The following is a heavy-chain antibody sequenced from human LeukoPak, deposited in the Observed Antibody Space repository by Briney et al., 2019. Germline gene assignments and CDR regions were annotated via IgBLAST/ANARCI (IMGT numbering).Heavy chain of an antibody. V-gene: IGHV3-21*01. CDR1: GFTFSSYS. CDR2: ISSSSSYI. Sequence: GGSLRLSCAASGFTFSSYSMNWVRQAPGKGLEWVSSISSSSSYIYYADSVKGRFTISRDNAKNSLYPQMNSLRAEDTAVYYCARDPYCSGGSCYYSDWGQGTLVTVSS. CDR3: ARDPYCSGGSCYYSD. D-gene: IGHD2-15*01. J-gene: IGHJ4*02.